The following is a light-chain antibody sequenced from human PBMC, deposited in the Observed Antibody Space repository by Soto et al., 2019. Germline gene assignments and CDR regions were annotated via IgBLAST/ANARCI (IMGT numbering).Light chain of an antibody. CDR2: EVS. CDR1: SSDVGAYNY. CDR3: TSYAGTYSFFYV. V-gene: IGLV2-8*01. Sequence: QSALTQPPSASGSPGQSVTISCTGTSSDVGAYNYVSWYQQLPGKASKLIIYEVSKRPSGVPDRFSGSKSGNTASLTVSGLQAEDEAEYYCTSYAGTYSFFYVFGTGTKSPS. J-gene: IGLJ1*01.